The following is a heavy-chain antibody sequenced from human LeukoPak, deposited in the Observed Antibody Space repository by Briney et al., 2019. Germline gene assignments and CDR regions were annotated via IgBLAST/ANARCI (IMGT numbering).Heavy chain of an antibody. Sequence: PGGSLRLSCAASGFTFDDYAMHWVRQAPGKGLEWVSGISWNSGSIGYADSVKGRFTISRDNAKNSLYLQMNSLRAEDTALYYCARLMVRGVFDYWGQGTLVTVSS. CDR2: ISWNSGSI. J-gene: IGHJ4*02. CDR1: GFTFDDYA. CDR3: ARLMVRGVFDY. D-gene: IGHD3-10*01. V-gene: IGHV3-9*01.